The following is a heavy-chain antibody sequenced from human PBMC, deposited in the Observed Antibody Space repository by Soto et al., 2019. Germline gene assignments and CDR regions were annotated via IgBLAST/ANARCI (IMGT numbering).Heavy chain of an antibody. CDR1: GGSITSSGYY. V-gene: IGHV4-31*03. CDR2: TSNSGST. CDR3: ARGGGSTKVDY. Sequence: QVQLQESGPGLVKPSQTLSLTCTVSGGSITSSGYYWSWIRQHPGEGLEWIGFTSNSGSTSYNPSLKSRVTISVYTSSNQFSLNLKSVTAADTAVYYCARGGGSTKVDYWGQGTLVTGSP. D-gene: IGHD2-2*01. J-gene: IGHJ4*02.